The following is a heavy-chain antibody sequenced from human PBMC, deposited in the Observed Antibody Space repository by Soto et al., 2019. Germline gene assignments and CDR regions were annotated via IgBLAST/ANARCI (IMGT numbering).Heavy chain of an antibody. CDR3: GRERSAAGTGWFDP. CDR1: GYTFTSYD. V-gene: IGHV1-8*01. J-gene: IGHJ5*02. CDR2: MNPNSGNT. D-gene: IGHD6-13*01. Sequence: QVQLVQSGAEVKKPGASVKVSCKASGYTFTSYDINWVRQATGQGLEWMGWMNPNSGNTGYAQKFQGRVTMTRNTSISTAYMELSSLRSEDTAVYFCGRERSAAGTGWFDPWGQGTRVSVSS.